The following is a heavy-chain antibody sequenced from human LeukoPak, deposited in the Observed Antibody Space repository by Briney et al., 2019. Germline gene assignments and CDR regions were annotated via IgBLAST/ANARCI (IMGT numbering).Heavy chain of an antibody. D-gene: IGHD3-22*01. CDR1: AGSNPGRSYE. V-gene: IGHV4-39*01. CDR2: IYYSGRT. CDR3: ARRRYYDSTGYLD. Sequence: SETLSRNYTVSAGSNPGRSYEWRGVRQPQAKLPEWIGDIYYSGRTYYNSSLQSRLTISLDTSKNQFSLKLNSVTAADTAVYYCARRRYYDSTGYLDWGQGTLVTVSP. J-gene: IGHJ1*01.